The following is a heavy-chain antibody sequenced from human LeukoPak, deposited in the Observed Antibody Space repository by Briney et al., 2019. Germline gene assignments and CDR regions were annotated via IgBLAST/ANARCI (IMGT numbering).Heavy chain of an antibody. CDR1: GYTFTNYY. CDR2: INPNSGGT. Sequence: ASVKVSCKASGYTFTNYYMHWVRQAPGQGLEWMGWINPNSGGTNSAQKFQGRVTMTSDASITTTYMELSRLIFDDTAVYYCARAIVATFDYWGQGTLVTVSS. D-gene: IGHD3-16*02. CDR3: ARAIVATFDY. J-gene: IGHJ4*02. V-gene: IGHV1-2*02.